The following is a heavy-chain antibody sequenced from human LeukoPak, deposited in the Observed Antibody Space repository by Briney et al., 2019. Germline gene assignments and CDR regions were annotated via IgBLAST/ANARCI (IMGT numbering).Heavy chain of an antibody. D-gene: IGHD1-26*01. CDR2: IIPIFGTA. J-gene: IGHJ4*02. CDR3: ARAYDSGSYVFDY. Sequence: ASVKVSCKASGGTFSSYAISWVRQAPGQGLEWMGGIIPIFGTANYAQKFQGRVTITTDESTSTAYMELSSLRSEDTAVYYWARAYDSGSYVFDYWGQGTLVTVSS. CDR1: GGTFSSYA. V-gene: IGHV1-69*05.